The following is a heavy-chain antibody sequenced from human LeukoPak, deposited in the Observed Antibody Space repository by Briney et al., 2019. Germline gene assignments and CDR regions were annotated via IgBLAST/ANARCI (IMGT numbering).Heavy chain of an antibody. CDR3: ARRTFPNDAFDV. D-gene: IGHD1-7*01. Sequence: GGSLRLSCAASGFTFSTFSMNWVRQTPGKGLEWVSAISGSGSDTYYADSVKGRFTISRDNPKRSLYLQMNSLRAEDTAVYYCARRTFPNDAFDVWGQGTVVTVSS. J-gene: IGHJ3*01. CDR1: GFTFSTFS. V-gene: IGHV3-21*01. CDR2: ISGSGSDT.